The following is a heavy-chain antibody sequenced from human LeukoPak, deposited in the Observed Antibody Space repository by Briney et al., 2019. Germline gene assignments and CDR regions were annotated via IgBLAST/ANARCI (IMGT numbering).Heavy chain of an antibody. CDR3: ARDSSGDYVFTY. D-gene: IGHD4-17*01. J-gene: IGHJ4*02. CDR1: GGSLSNYY. CDR2: INQSGRT. V-gene: IGHV4-34*01. Sequence: QTSETLSLTCTVSGGSLSNYYWNWIRQTPGKGLEWLGQINQSGRTNYNPSLKSRVTLSVDTSKNQFSLKLTSVTAADTAVYFCARDSSGDYVFTYWGQGTLVTVSS.